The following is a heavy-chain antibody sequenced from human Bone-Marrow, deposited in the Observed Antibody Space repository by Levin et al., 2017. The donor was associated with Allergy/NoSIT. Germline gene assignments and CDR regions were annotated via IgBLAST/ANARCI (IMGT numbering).Heavy chain of an antibody. J-gene: IGHJ5*02. CDR1: GYSFTSYW. CDR3: VSLIAVAGTGGSWFDP. CDR2: IYPGDSDT. D-gene: IGHD6-19*01. Sequence: GESLKISCKGSGYSFTSYWIGWVRQMPGKGLEWMGIIYPGDSDTRYSPSFQGQVTISADKSISTAYLQWSSLKASDTAMYYWVSLIAVAGTGGSWFDPWGQGTLVTVSS. V-gene: IGHV5-51*01.